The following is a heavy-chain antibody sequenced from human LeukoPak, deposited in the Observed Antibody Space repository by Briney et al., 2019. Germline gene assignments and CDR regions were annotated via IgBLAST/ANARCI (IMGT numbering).Heavy chain of an antibody. V-gene: IGHV5-51*01. Sequence: GESLKISCKGSGYTFTTYWIGWVRQMPGKGLEWMGIIYPGDSDPRYSPSFQGQVTISAGKSISTAYLQWSSLKASDSAIYYCVRHGLGSSWFGFDYWGQGTLVTVSS. CDR1: GYTFTTYW. CDR3: VRHGLGSSWFGFDY. CDR2: IYPGDSDP. J-gene: IGHJ4*02. D-gene: IGHD6-13*01.